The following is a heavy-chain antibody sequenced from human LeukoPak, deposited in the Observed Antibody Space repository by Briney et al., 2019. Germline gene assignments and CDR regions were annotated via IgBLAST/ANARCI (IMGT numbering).Heavy chain of an antibody. D-gene: IGHD3-22*01. CDR3: ASTYYYDSSGYYPSPYFDY. CDR2: IYHSGST. V-gene: IGHV4-30-2*01. CDR1: GGSISSGGYS. Sequence: PSETLSLTCAVSGGSISSGGYSWSWIRQPPGKGLEWIGYIYHSGSTYYNPSLKSRVTISVDRSKNQFSLKLSSVTAADTAAYYCASTYYYDSSGYYPSPYFDYWGQGTLVTVSS. J-gene: IGHJ4*02.